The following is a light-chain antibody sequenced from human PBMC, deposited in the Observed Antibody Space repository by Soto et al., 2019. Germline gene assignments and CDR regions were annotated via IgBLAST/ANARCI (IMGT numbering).Light chain of an antibody. V-gene: IGLV4-69*01. Sequence: QPVLTQSPSASASLGASVKLTRTLSSGHSSYAIAWHQQQPEKGPRYLMKLNSDGSHSKGDGIPDRFSGSSSGAERYLTISSLQSEDEADYYCQTWGTGFWVFGGGTKLTVL. CDR1: SGHSSYA. CDR2: LNSDGSH. J-gene: IGLJ3*02. CDR3: QTWGTGFWV.